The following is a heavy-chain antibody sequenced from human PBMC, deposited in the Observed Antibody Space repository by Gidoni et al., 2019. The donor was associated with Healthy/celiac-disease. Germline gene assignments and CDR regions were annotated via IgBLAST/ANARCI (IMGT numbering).Heavy chain of an antibody. Sequence: EVQLLESGGGLVQSGGSLRPSGAASGFLFRHYSMGWVRQAPGKGLEWVAAIIGSGGNTYYSDSVKGQFTMSRDNSKNRLYVKMNSLRADDTALYYCAKGVGYYDVLTGYFALDYWGQGTLVTVSS. J-gene: IGHJ4*02. V-gene: IGHV3-23*01. CDR1: GFLFRHYS. CDR2: IIGSGGNT. D-gene: IGHD3-9*01. CDR3: AKGVGYYDVLTGYFALDY.